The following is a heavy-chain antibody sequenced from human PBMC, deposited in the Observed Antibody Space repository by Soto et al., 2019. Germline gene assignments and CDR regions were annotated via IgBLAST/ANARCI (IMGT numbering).Heavy chain of an antibody. CDR3: ARGDGPFTFGGVIVRY. V-gene: IGHV4-34*01. CDR1: GVSFSGYH. D-gene: IGHD3-16*02. Sequence: PSETLSLTCAVNGVSFSGYHSTWIRQPPGKGLEWIGEINHSRSSNYNLSLKSRVTISVDTSKNQFSLKLSSVTAADTAVYYCARGDGPFTFGGVIVRYWGQGTLVTVSS. J-gene: IGHJ4*02. CDR2: INHSRSS.